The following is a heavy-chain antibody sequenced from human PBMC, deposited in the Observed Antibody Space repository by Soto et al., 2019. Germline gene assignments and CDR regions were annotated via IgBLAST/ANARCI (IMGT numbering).Heavy chain of an antibody. CDR2: IYPGDSDT. CDR1: GYSFTSYW. CDR3: ARLYYGSGSYYKEDWFDP. D-gene: IGHD3-10*01. V-gene: IGHV5-51*01. J-gene: IGHJ5*02. Sequence: PGESLKISCKGSGYSFTSYWIGWVRQMPGKGLEWMGIIYPGDSDTRYSPSFRGQVTISADKSISTAYLQWSSLKASDTAMYYCARLYYGSGSYYKEDWFDPWGQGTLVTVSS.